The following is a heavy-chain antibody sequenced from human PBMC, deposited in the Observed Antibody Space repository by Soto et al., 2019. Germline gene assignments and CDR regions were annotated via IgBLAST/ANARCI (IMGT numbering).Heavy chain of an antibody. CDR2: IKQDGSEK. D-gene: IGHD2-2*01. CDR1: GFTFSSYW. CDR3: ARDYKSRFGGPLSDCSSTSCYTSTYYYYMDV. J-gene: IGHJ6*03. Sequence: GGSLRLSCAASGFTFSSYWMSWVRQAPGKGLEWVANIKQDGSEKYYVDSVKGRFTISRDNAKNSLYLQMNSLRAEDTAVYYCARDYKSRFGGPLSDCSSTSCYTSTYYYYMDVWGKGTTVTVSS. V-gene: IGHV3-7*01.